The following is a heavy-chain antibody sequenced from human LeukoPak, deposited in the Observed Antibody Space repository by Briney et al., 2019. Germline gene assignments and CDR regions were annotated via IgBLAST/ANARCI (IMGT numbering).Heavy chain of an antibody. CDR2: IYHSGST. CDR1: GYSISSGYY. V-gene: IGHV4-38-2*02. CDR3: ARGTTAFDI. Sequence: SETLSLTCTVSGYSISSGYYWGWIRQPPGKGLEWIGSIYHSGSTYYNPSLKSRVTISVDTSKNQFSLKLSSVTAADTAVYYCARGTTAFDIWGQGTMVTVSS. D-gene: IGHD2/OR15-2a*01. J-gene: IGHJ3*02.